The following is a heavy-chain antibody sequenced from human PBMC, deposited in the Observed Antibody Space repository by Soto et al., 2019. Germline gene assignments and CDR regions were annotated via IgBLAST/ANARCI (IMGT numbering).Heavy chain of an antibody. V-gene: IGHV1-69*13. J-gene: IGHJ5*02. CDR2: IIPIFGTT. CDR1: GGTFSNFT. CDR3: AKGEGRSWYLWFDP. Sequence: VASVKVSCKASGGTFSNFTICWVRQALGQGLEWMGGIIPIFGTTNYAQKFRGRITITADESTSTAYMELSSLISEDTAVYYCAKGEGRSWYLWFDPWGQGTLVTV. D-gene: IGHD6-13*01.